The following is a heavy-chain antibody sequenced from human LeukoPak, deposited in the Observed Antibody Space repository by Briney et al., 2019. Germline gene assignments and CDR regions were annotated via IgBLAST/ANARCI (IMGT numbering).Heavy chain of an antibody. D-gene: IGHD6-13*01. J-gene: IGHJ4*02. CDR1: GFTFSSYG. Sequence: PGGSLRLSCAASGFTFSSYGMHWVRQAPGKGLEWVAFIRYDGSNKYYADSVKGRFTISRDNSKNTLYLQMNSLRAEDTAVYYCAKGKLSIAAAGFFDYWGQGTLVTVSS. CDR3: AKGKLSIAAAGFFDY. CDR2: IRYDGSNK. V-gene: IGHV3-30*02.